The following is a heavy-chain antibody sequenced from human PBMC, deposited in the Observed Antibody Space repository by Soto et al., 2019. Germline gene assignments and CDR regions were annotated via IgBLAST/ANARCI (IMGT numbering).Heavy chain of an antibody. CDR3: AKDTAALTVVVSPFDY. J-gene: IGHJ4*02. D-gene: IGHD2-15*01. Sequence: GGSLRLSCAASGFTFDDYAMHWVRQAPGKGLEWVSGISWNSGSIGYADSVKGRFTISRDNAKNSLYLQMNSLRAEDTALYYCAKDTAALTVVVSPFDYWGQGTLVTVSS. CDR1: GFTFDDYA. V-gene: IGHV3-9*01. CDR2: ISWNSGSI.